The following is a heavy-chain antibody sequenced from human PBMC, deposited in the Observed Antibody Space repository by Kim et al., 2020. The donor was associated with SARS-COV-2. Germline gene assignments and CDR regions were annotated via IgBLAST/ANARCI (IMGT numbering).Heavy chain of an antibody. D-gene: IGHD3-9*01. CDR2: IYPGDSDT. CDR1: GYSFTSYW. J-gene: IGHJ3*02. Sequence: GESLKISCKGSGYSFTSYWIGWVRQMPGKGLEWMGIIYPGDSDTRYSPSFQGQVTISADKSISTAYLQWSSLKASDTGMYYCARQGGDYDILTGYYVADAFDIWGQGTMVTVSS. V-gene: IGHV5-51*01. CDR3: ARQGGDYDILTGYYVADAFDI.